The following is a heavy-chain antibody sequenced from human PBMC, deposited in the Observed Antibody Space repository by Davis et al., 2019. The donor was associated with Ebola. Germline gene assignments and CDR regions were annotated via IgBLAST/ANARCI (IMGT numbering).Heavy chain of an antibody. CDR2: IRRSGSTI. CDR1: GFTFSDYE. Sequence: PGGSLRLSCEASGFTFSDYEMNGVRQAPGKGLEWVSFIRRSGSTIYYADSVKGRFTISRDNATNSLYLQMNSLRAEHTAVYYCATDRYRGVDYYYGIDIWAHGTPVTVSS. V-gene: IGHV3-48*03. J-gene: IGHJ6*02. D-gene: IGHD4-11*01. CDR3: ATDRYRGVDYYYGIDI.